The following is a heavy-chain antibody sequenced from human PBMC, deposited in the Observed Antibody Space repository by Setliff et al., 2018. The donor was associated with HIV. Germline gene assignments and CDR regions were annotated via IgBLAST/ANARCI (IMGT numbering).Heavy chain of an antibody. CDR1: GGSISSGDYS. CDR2: IYNSGST. V-gene: IGHV4-30-4*08. J-gene: IGHJ4*02. D-gene: IGHD4-17*01. Sequence: SETLSLTCTVSGGSISSGDYSWNWIRQPTGKGLECIGYIYNSGSTYYNPYLKSRVIIPVDTSKNQLSLKLSSVTAADTAVYYCARAYGDYVGAGFLPYWGQGTLVTV. CDR3: ARAYGDYVGAGFLPY.